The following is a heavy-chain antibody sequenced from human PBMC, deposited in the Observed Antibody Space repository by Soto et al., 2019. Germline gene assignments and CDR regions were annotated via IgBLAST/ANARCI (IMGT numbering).Heavy chain of an antibody. CDR1: GFTFSSYT. Sequence: GGSLRLSCAASGFTFSSYTMNWVRQAPGRGLEWVSSIGTSSSYIYYADSVKGRFTISRDNAKNSLFLQMNSLRADDTAVYYCARDSVRDYLYYYYGMDVWGQGTTVS. CDR3: ARDSVRDYLYYYYGMDV. V-gene: IGHV3-21*01. CDR2: IGTSSSYI. J-gene: IGHJ6*02. D-gene: IGHD4-17*01.